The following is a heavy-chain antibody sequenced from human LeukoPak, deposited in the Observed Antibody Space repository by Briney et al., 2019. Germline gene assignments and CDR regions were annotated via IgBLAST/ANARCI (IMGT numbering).Heavy chain of an antibody. D-gene: IGHD3-10*01. CDR2: TSDRGDYT. J-gene: IGHJ4*02. CDR1: GFTFSSYS. V-gene: IGHV3-23*01. CDR3: AKDLGAGGGSVFNY. Sequence: GGSLRLSCAASGFTFSSYSMSWVRQAPGKGLEWVSGTSDRGDYTYYADSVKGRFTISRDNSKNTLYLQMNSLRAEDTAIYYCAKDLGAGGGSVFNYWGQGALVTVSS.